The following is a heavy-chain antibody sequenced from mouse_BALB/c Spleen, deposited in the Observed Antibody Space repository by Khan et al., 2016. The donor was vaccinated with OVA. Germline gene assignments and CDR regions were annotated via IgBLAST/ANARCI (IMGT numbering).Heavy chain of an antibody. CDR2: IDPYYGGT. D-gene: IGHD1-1*02. V-gene: IGHV1-39*01. Sequence: VRLQQSGPELEKPGASVKISCKASGYSFTGYNMNWVKQSNGKSLEWIGNIDPYYGGTSYNQNFKGKATLTVDKSSSTAYMPLKCLTAEDSAVYYCARYGPYAMDYWGQGTSVTVSS. CDR3: ARYGPYAMDY. J-gene: IGHJ4*01. CDR1: GYSFTGYN.